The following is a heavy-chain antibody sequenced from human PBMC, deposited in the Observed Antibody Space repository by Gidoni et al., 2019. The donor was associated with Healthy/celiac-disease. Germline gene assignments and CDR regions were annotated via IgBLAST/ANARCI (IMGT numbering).Heavy chain of an antibody. CDR2: MNSDGRST. D-gene: IGHD2-21*02. CDR3: AIVVGTAIAGT. V-gene: IGHV3-74*01. Sequence: EVQLVESGGGLVQPGGSLRLSCAASGFTFSSYWMHWVRQAPGKGLVWVSRMNSDGRSTSYADSVKGRFTIARDNAKNRLYLQMNSLRAEDTAVYYCAIVVGTAIAGTWGQGTLVTVSS. J-gene: IGHJ5*02. CDR1: GFTFSSYW.